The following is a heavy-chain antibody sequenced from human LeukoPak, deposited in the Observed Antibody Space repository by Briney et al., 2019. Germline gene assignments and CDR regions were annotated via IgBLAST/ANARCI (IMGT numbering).Heavy chain of an antibody. CDR3: ADMTTYYYDSSGYNNWFDP. CDR1: GGTFSSYA. Sequence: GASVTVSCKASGGTFSSYAISWVRQAPGQGLEWMGGIIPIFGTANYAQKFQGRVTITTDESTSTAYMELSSLRSEDTAVYYCADMTTYYYDSSGYNNWFDPWGQGTLVTVSS. V-gene: IGHV1-69*05. D-gene: IGHD3-22*01. J-gene: IGHJ5*02. CDR2: IIPIFGTA.